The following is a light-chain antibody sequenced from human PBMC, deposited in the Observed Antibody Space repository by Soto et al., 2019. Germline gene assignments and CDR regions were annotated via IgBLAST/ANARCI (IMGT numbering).Light chain of an antibody. J-gene: IGKJ5*01. CDR2: AAS. CDR1: QSSSTY. V-gene: IGKV1-39*01. CDR3: QQSYSTPIT. Sequence: DVQMTPSPSSLSASVGDRVTITCRASQSSSTYLDWYQEKPGKDPKFLISAASSLQSGVPSRFRGSGSGTDFTLTISSLEPEDFATYYCQQSYSTPITFGQGTRLEIK.